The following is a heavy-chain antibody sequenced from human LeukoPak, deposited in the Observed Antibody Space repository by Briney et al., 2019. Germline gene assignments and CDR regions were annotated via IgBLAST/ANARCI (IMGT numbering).Heavy chain of an antibody. J-gene: IGHJ4*02. V-gene: IGHV4-59*01. CDR3: VTDKGYHYY. Sequence: PSETLSLTCTVSGGSITNYYWTWIRQPPGKGLEWIGHISDSGSANYNPSVKSRVTISGDTSKNQVSLNLDSVTAADTAVYYCVTDKGYHYYWGQGTLVTVSS. D-gene: IGHD5-12*01. CDR2: ISDSGSA. CDR1: GGSITNYY.